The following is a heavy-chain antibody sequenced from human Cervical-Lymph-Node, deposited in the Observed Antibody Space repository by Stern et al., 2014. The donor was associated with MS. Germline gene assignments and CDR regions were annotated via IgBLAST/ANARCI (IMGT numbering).Heavy chain of an antibody. CDR2: INPDDSET. CDR1: GYTFTNNW. Sequence: EVQLVESGAEVKKPGESLKISCKASGYTFTNNWIGWVRQMPGQGLEWMGFINPDDSETRYSPSFHGQVTISADTSINTAYLQWSSLKASDTAMYYCVRRGDYGGNWFDPWGQGTLVTVSS. D-gene: IGHD4-17*01. J-gene: IGHJ5*02. CDR3: VRRGDYGGNWFDP. V-gene: IGHV5-51*03.